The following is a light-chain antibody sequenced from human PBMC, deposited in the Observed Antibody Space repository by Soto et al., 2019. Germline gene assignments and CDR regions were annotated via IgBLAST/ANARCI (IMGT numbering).Light chain of an antibody. CDR3: QQRSNWPQIT. J-gene: IGKJ5*01. V-gene: IGKV3-11*01. CDR2: DVS. Sequence: IVLPKSPATLSLSPGEGATLSCRARQSITSYLAWYQQKPGQAPRLLIYDVSNRATGIPARFSGSGSGTDFTLTISSLEPEDFAVYYCQQRSNWPQITFGQVARPAI. CDR1: QSITSY.